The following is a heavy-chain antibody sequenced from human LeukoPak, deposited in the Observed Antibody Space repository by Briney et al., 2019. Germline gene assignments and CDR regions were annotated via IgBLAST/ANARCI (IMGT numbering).Heavy chain of an antibody. CDR1: GFAFSTYW. CDR3: TRDFVF. J-gene: IGHJ4*02. V-gene: IGHV3-7*01. CDR2: INQDGSVK. D-gene: IGHD3-3*01. Sequence: GGSLRLSCAASGFAFSTYWMDWVRQAPGRGLEWVGNINQDGSVKHYVDSVRGRYTNSRDNARKSVYLQMSALRVEDTAVYYCTRDFVFWGQGSLVTASS.